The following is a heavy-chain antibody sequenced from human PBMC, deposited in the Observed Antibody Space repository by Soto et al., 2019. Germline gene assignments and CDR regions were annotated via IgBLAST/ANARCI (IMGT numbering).Heavy chain of an antibody. V-gene: IGHV3-30-3*01. CDR1: GFTFSSYA. CDR3: ARGKAAAKYYYYGMDF. Sequence: QVQLVESGGGVVQPGRSLRLSCAASGFTFSSYAMHWVRQAPGKGLEWVAVISYDGSNKYYADSVKGRFTISRDNSKNTLYLQMNSLRAEDTAVYYCARGKAAAKYYYYGMDFWGQGTTVTVSS. J-gene: IGHJ6*02. CDR2: ISYDGSNK. D-gene: IGHD6-13*01.